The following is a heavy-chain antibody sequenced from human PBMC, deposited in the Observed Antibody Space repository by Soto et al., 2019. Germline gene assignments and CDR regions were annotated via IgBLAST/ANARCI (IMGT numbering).Heavy chain of an antibody. J-gene: IGHJ4*02. V-gene: IGHV3-53*01. D-gene: IGHD5-18*01. CDR3: ARDDTAMDY. Sequence: GGSLRLSCAASGFSVSSSHMNWVRQAPGKGPEWVSVIYSGGSTYYAVSVKGRFTISRDNSKNTVYLQMNSLRADDTAVYYCARDDTAMDYWGQGTLVTVSS. CDR2: IYSGGST. CDR1: GFSVSSSH.